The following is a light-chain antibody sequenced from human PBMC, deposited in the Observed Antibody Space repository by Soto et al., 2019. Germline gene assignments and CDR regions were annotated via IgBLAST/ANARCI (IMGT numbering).Light chain of an antibody. CDR3: QQYGDSSLT. CDR1: QSVSSSY. Sequence: EIVLTQSPGTLSSSPGERATLSCRASQSVSSSYLAWYQHRPGQAPRLLIYGSSRRATGIPDRFGGSGSGTACTLTISRLEPEDFAVYYCQQYGDSSLTFGQGTKVESK. CDR2: GSS. J-gene: IGKJ1*01. V-gene: IGKV3-20*01.